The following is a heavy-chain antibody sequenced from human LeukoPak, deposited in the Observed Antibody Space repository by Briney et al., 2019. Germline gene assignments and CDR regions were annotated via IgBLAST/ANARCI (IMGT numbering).Heavy chain of an antibody. Sequence: ASVKVSCKASGYTFTNYGISWVRQAPGQGHEWMGWISAYNGNTNHAQKFQGRVTMTTDTSTNTAYMELRSLRSDDTAVYYCARRGAYDSSGYYYGTYYFDYWGQGTLVTVSS. J-gene: IGHJ4*02. V-gene: IGHV1-18*01. CDR1: GYTFTNYG. D-gene: IGHD3-22*01. CDR3: ARRGAYDSSGYYYGTYYFDY. CDR2: ISAYNGNT.